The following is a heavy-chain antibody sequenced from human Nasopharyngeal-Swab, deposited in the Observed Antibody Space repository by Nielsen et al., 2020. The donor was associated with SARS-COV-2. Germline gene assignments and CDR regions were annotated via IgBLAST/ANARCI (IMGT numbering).Heavy chain of an antibody. V-gene: IGHV3-23*01. CDR3: AKGAYSYGNYYYYCGMDV. CDR2: ISGSGGST. D-gene: IGHD5-18*01. Sequence: WIRQPPGKGLEWVSAISGSGGSTYYADSMKGRFTISRDNSKNTLYLQMNSLRAEDTAVYYCAKGAYSYGNYYYYCGMDVWGQGTTVTVSS. J-gene: IGHJ6*02.